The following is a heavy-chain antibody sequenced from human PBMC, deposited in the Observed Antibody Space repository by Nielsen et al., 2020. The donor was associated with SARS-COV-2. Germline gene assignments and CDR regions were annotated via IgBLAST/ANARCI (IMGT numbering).Heavy chain of an antibody. D-gene: IGHD2-2*01. CDR2: IYHSGST. CDR1: GYSISSGYY. Sequence: SETLSLTCTVSGYSISSGYYWGWIRQPPGKGLEWIGSIYHSGSTYYNPSLKSRVTISVDTSKNQFSLKLSSVTAADTAVYYCARAADIVVVPAAFLFDPWGQGTLVTVSS. J-gene: IGHJ5*02. CDR3: ARAADIVVVPAAFLFDP. V-gene: IGHV4-38-2*02.